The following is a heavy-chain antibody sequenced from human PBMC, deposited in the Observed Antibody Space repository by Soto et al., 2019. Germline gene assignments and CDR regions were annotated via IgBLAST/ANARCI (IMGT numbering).Heavy chain of an antibody. V-gene: IGHV6-1*01. CDR1: GDSVSSNSAA. D-gene: IGHD6-13*01. J-gene: IGHJ5*02. CDR2: TYYRSKWYN. Sequence: PSQTLSLTGAISGDSVSSNSAAWNWIRPSPSRGPEWLGRTYYRSKWYNDYAVSVKSRITINPDTSKNQFSLQLNSVTPEDTAVYYCAREEVVEIAAAGRYNWFDPWGQGTLVTVSS. CDR3: AREEVVEIAAAGRYNWFDP.